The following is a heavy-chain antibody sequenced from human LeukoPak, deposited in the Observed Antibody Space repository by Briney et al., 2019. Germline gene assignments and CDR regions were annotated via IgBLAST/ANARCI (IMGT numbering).Heavy chain of an antibody. V-gene: IGHV4-39*07. CDR3: ARGLGFCSSTSCYTGYLFDY. CDR1: GGSISSSSYY. J-gene: IGHJ4*02. CDR2: MYYSGST. Sequence: SETLSLTCTVSGGSISSSSYYWGWIRQPPGKGLEWIGSMYYSGSTYYNPSLKSRVTISVDTSKNQFSLKLSSVTAADTAVYCARGLGFCSSTSCYTGYLFDYWGQGTLVTVSS. D-gene: IGHD2-2*02.